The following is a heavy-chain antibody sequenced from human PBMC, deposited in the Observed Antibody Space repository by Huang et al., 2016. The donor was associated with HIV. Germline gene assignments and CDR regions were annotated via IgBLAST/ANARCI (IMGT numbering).Heavy chain of an antibody. D-gene: IGHD3-22*01. CDR3: ARHFSYYDSSGYTPWDAFDI. V-gene: IGHV4-39*01. J-gene: IGHJ3*02. CDR1: GGSITSSSYY. CDR2: IYYSGST. Sequence: QLQLQGSGPGLVKPSETLSLTCTVSGGSITSSSYYRGWIRQPPGQGLEWGGSIYYSGSTDNNPSLKRVVTVSVDTSKNQFSLKLGSVTAADTAVYYCARHFSYYDSSGYTPWDAFDIWGQGTMVTVSS.